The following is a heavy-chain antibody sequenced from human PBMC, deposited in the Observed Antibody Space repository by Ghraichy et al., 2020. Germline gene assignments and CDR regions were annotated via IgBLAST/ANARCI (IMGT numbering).Heavy chain of an antibody. CDR1: GGSISSSNW. D-gene: IGHD2-15*01. CDR2: IYHSGST. CDR3: ARDLFRGVDPIDY. J-gene: IGHJ4*02. Sequence: SETLSLTCAVSGGSISSSNWWSWVRQPPGKGLEWIGEIYHSGSTNYNPSLKSRVTISVDKSKNQFSLKLSSVTAADTAVYYCARDLFRGVDPIDYWGQGTLVTVSS. V-gene: IGHV4-4*02.